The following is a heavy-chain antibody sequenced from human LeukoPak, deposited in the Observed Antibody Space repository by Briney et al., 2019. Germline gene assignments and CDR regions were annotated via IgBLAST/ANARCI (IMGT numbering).Heavy chain of an antibody. J-gene: IGHJ4*02. CDR2: IKQDGSEK. Sequence: GGSLRLSCAASGFTFSSCWMSWVRQAPGKGLEWVANIKQDGSEKYYVDSVKGRFTISRDNAKNSLYLQMDSLRAEDTAVYYCARLVAVTTPGYWGQGTLVTVSS. CDR3: ARLVAVTTPGY. CDR1: GFTFSSCW. D-gene: IGHD4-17*01. V-gene: IGHV3-7*03.